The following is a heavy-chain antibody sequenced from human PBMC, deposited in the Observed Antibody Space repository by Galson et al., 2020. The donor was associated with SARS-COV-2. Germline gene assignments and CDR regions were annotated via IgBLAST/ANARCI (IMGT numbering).Heavy chain of an antibody. Sequence: EGSLRLSRVGSGFHLGYHTMTWVRQFPGKGLEWDATIGNDGFLTYYPDSVKGRFTISRDSSRHTLYLHMDSLRAEDTAMYYCAVFISGLPYWGQGTLVTVSS. D-gene: IGHD3-10*01. J-gene: IGHJ4*02. V-gene: IGHV3-23*01. CDR1: GFHLGYHT. CDR3: AVFISGLPY. CDR2: IGNDGFLT.